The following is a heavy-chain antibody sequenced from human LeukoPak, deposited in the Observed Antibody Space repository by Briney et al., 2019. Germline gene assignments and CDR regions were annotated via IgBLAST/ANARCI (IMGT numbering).Heavy chain of an antibody. CDR3: ARVGYYASGPFSYFDY. J-gene: IGHJ4*02. V-gene: IGHV3-23*01. Sequence: GGSLRLSCAASGFTFSSDGMSWVRQAPGKGLEWVSALSGSGSTTYYADSVKGRFTISRDNSKNTLFLEMNSLRVEDTAVYYCARVGYYASGPFSYFDYWGQGTLVTVSS. D-gene: IGHD3-10*01. CDR2: LSGSGSTT. CDR1: GFTFSSDG.